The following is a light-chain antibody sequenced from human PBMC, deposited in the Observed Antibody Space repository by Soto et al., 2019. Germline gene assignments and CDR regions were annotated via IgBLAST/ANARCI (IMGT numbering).Light chain of an antibody. CDR2: DVS. J-gene: IGLJ1*01. V-gene: IGLV2-11*01. CDR1: SSDFGGYNY. Sequence: QSALTQPRSVSGSPGQSVTISCTGTSSDFGGYNYVSWYQQHPGKAPKLMIYDVSKRPSGVPDRFSGSKSGNTASLTISGLKDDDEADYYCCSYAGSYPYVFGTGTKLTVL. CDR3: CSYAGSYPYV.